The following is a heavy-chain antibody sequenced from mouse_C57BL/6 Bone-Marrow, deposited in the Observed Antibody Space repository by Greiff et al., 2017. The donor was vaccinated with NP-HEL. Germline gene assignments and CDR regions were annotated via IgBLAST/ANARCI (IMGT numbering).Heavy chain of an antibody. J-gene: IGHJ3*01. Sequence: QVQLQQPGAELVMPGASVKLSCKASGYTFTSYWMHWVKQRPGQGLEWIGEIDPSDSYTNYNQKFKGKSTLTVDKSSSTAYMQLSSLTSEDSAVYYCAREDDGYPGFAYWGQGTLVTVSA. D-gene: IGHD2-3*01. CDR3: AREDDGYPGFAY. CDR1: GYTFTSYW. CDR2: IDPSDSYT. V-gene: IGHV1-69*01.